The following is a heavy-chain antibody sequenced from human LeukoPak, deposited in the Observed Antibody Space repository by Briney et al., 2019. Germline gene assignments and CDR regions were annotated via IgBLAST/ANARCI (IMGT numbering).Heavy chain of an antibody. D-gene: IGHD4-23*01. CDR2: INHSGST. J-gene: IGHJ4*02. CDR3: ARDQRAVVPYFDY. V-gene: IGHV4-34*01. CDR1: GGPFSGYY. Sequence: SETLSLTCAVYGGPFSGYYWSWIRQPPGKGLEWIGEINHSGSTNYNPSLKSRVTISVDTSKNQFSLKLSSVTAADTAVYYCARDQRAVVPYFDYWGQGTLVTVSS.